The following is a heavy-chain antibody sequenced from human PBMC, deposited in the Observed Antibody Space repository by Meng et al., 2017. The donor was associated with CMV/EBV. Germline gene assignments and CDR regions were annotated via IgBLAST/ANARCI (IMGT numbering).Heavy chain of an antibody. CDR1: GFTFSSYG. D-gene: IGHD1-26*01. CDR2: IRYDGSNK. J-gene: IGHJ6*02. CDR3: ANVAQSPGWELHHYYYGMDV. Sequence: GESLKISCAASGFTFSSYGMHWVRQAPGKGLEWVAFIRYDGSNKYYADSVKGRFTISRDNSENTLYLQMNSLRAEDTAVYYCANVAQSPGWELHHYYYGMDVWGQGTTVTVSS. V-gene: IGHV3-30*02.